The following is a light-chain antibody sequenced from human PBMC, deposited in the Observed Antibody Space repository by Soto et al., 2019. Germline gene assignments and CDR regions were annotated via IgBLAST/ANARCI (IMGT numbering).Light chain of an antibody. V-gene: IGLV4-69*01. Sequence: QPVLTQSPSASASLGASVKLTCTLSSGHSSYAIAWHQQQPEKGPRYLMKLNSDGSHSKGDGIPDRFSGSSSGAECFETISSFQYEGEAVHYCQTWGSGILFGGGTKVTVL. CDR2: LNSDGSH. CDR3: QTWGSGIL. J-gene: IGLJ2*01. CDR1: SGHSSYA.